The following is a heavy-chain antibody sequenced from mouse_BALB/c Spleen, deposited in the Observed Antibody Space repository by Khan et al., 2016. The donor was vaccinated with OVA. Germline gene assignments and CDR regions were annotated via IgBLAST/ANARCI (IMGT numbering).Heavy chain of an antibody. Sequence: VQLQESGPGLVQPSQSLSITCTVSGFSLTNYSVHWVRQSPGKGLEWLGVIWSAGSTDYNAAFISRLTIRKDNSRSQVFFKMNSLQPNDTAICYCARRGYDYGRGALFAYWGQGTLVTVSA. D-gene: IGHD2-4*01. CDR2: IWSAGST. J-gene: IGHJ3*01. CDR3: ARRGYDYGRGALFAY. CDR1: GFSLTNYS. V-gene: IGHV2-2*02.